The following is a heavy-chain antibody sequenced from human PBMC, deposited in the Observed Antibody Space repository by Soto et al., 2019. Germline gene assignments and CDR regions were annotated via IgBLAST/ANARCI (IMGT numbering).Heavy chain of an antibody. Sequence: ASGPTLVNPTQTLTLTCTFSGFSLSTSGMCVSWIRQPPGKALEWLARIDWDDDKYYSTSLKTRLTISKDTSKNQVVLTMTNMDPVDTATYYCARIPHYYDSSGYYPGWGQGTLVTVSS. CDR2: IDWDDDK. V-gene: IGHV2-70*11. CDR1: GFSLSTSGMC. J-gene: IGHJ4*02. CDR3: ARIPHYYDSSGYYPG. D-gene: IGHD3-22*01.